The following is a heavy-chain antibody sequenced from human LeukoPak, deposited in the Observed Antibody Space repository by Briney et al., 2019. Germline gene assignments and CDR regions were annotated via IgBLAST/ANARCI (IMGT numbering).Heavy chain of an antibody. D-gene: IGHD6-6*01. CDR1: GFTFSTYW. V-gene: IGHV3-7*01. J-gene: IGHJ4*01. Sequence: GGSLRLSCAASGFTFSTYWMCWVRQAPGRGLEWVANIKKDGSQKYYVDSLKGRFTISRDNAKNSLYPQMNSLRSEDTAVYYCARAAFDDISSAGEWMGDDWGQGTPVTVSS. CDR3: ARAAFDDISSAGEWMGDD. CDR2: IKKDGSQK.